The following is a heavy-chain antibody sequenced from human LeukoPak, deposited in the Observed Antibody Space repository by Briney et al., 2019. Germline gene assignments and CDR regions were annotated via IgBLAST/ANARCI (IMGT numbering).Heavy chain of an antibody. V-gene: IGHV3-53*01. J-gene: IGHJ4*02. D-gene: IGHD3-16*02. CDR3: ARVWELSYDY. Sequence: GGSLRLSCAASGFSVSTDHMSWVRQAPGEGLEWVSVIYNDGSTYYADTVKGRFTISRDNSKNTVDLLVNSLRAEDTAVYYCARVWELSYDYWGQGILVTVSS. CDR1: GFSVSTDH. CDR2: IYNDGST.